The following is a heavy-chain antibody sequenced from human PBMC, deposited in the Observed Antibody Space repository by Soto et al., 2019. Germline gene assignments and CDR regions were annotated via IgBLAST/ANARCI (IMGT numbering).Heavy chain of an antibody. Sequence: ASVKVSCKASGYTFSNYGISWVRQAPGQGLEWMGWISGYNGNTKYAQKVHGRVTLTTDTFTSTAYMELRSLRSEDTAVYYCARGGDGYNHYYYGRDVWGQGTTVTVSS. D-gene: IGHD5-12*01. V-gene: IGHV1-18*04. CDR2: ISGYNGNT. CDR3: ARGGDGYNHYYYGRDV. J-gene: IGHJ6*02. CDR1: GYTFSNYG.